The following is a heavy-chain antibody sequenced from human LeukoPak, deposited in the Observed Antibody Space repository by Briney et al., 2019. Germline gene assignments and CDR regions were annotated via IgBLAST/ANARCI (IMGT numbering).Heavy chain of an antibody. D-gene: IGHD5-18*01. CDR2: IKQDGSEK. Sequence: GGSLRLSCAASGFTFSSFWMTWVRQAPGKGLEWVANIKQDGSEKYYVDSVKGRFTISRDNAKNSLYLQMNSLRSEDTAVYYCARSLGYSYGYGYWGQGTLVTVSS. CDR3: ARSLGYSYGYGY. J-gene: IGHJ4*02. CDR1: GFTFSSFW. V-gene: IGHV3-7*03.